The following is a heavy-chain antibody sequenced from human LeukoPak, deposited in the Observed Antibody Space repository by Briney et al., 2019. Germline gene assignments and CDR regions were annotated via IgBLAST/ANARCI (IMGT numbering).Heavy chain of an antibody. CDR1: GFFFTDYG. Sequence: GSLRLSCAASGFFFTDYGMHWVRQAPGKGLEWVAVIWSDATNRYYSDSVKGRFAISRDDSRDMVYLQMNSLRVEDTAVYYCAKDIQRGFDYTNSLDYWGQGTLVTVSS. CDR3: AKDIQRGFDYTNSLDY. CDR2: IWSDATNR. V-gene: IGHV3-33*06. J-gene: IGHJ1*01. D-gene: IGHD4-11*01.